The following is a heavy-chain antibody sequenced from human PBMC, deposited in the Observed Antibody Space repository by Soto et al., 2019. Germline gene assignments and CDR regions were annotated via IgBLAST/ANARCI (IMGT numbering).Heavy chain of an antibody. Sequence: QVQLVESGGGVVQPGRSLRLSCAASGFTFSSYGMHWVRQAPGKGVEWVAVISYDGSNKYYADSVKGRFTISRDNSKNTLYLQMNSLRAEDTAVYYCAKEALGQWLVNYFDYWGQGTLVTVSS. J-gene: IGHJ4*02. V-gene: IGHV3-30*18. CDR3: AKEALGQWLVNYFDY. CDR2: ISYDGSNK. CDR1: GFTFSSYG. D-gene: IGHD6-19*01.